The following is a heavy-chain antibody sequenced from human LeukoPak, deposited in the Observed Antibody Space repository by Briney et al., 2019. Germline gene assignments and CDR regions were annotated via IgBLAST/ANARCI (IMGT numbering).Heavy chain of an antibody. CDR1: GFTVSSNY. V-gene: IGHV3-53*04. CDR3: ARESVTPLYYYYGMDV. CDR2: IYSGGST. J-gene: IGHJ6*02. D-gene: IGHD4-17*01. Sequence: GGSLRLSCAASGFTVSSNYMSCVRQAPGKGLEWVSVIYSGGSTYYADSVKGRFTISRHNSKNTLYLQMNSLRAEDTAVYYCARESVTPLYYYYGMDVWGQGTTVTVSS.